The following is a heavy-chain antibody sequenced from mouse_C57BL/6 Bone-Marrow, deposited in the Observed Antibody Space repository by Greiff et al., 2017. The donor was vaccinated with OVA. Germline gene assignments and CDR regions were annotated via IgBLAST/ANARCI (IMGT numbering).Heavy chain of an antibody. CDR3: ARRGLYYYGSSYFDY. CDR1: GYSITSGYY. CDR2: ISYDGSN. V-gene: IGHV3-6*01. J-gene: IGHJ2*01. D-gene: IGHD1-1*01. Sequence: EVKLQESGPGLVKPSQSLSLTCSVTGYSITSGYYWNWIRQFPGNKLEWMGYISYDGSNNYNPSLKNRISITRDTSKNQFFLKLNSVTTEDTATYYCARRGLYYYGSSYFDYWGQGTTLTVSS.